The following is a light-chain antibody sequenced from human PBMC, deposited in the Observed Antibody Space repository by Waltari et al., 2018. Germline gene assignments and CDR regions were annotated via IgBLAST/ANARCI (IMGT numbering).Light chain of an antibody. CDR3: ATWDDSLSGVV. Sequence: QSVLTQPPSASGTPGQGVTISCSGRRSNIGPHSAYWYPQLPGTAPKLLIYTNNQRPSGVPDRFSGSKSGTSASLAISGLRSEDEADYYCATWDDSLSGVVFGGGTKLTVL. V-gene: IGLV1-47*01. CDR2: TNN. J-gene: IGLJ2*01. CDR1: RSNIGPHS.